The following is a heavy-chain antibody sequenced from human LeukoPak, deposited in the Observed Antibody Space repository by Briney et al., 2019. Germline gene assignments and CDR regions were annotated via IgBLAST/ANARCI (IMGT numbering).Heavy chain of an antibody. CDR2: MNPNSGST. Sequence: AASVKVSCKASGYTFTSYDINWVRQATGQGLEWMGRMNPNSGSTGYAQKFQGRVTMTRNTSISTAYMELSSLRSEDTAVYYCARGRPPSHSSSRYWFDPWGQGTLVTVSS. D-gene: IGHD6-6*01. V-gene: IGHV1-8*01. CDR3: ARGRPPSHSSSRYWFDP. J-gene: IGHJ5*02. CDR1: GYTFTSYD.